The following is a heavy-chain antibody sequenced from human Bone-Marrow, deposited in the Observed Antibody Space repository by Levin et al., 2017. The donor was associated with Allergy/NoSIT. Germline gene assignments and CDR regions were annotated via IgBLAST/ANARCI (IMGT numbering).Heavy chain of an antibody. J-gene: IGHJ4*02. Sequence: VSGPTLVKPTQTLTLTCTFSGFSLSTSGMRVSWIRQPPGKALEWLARIDWDDDTLYSTSLRTRLTISKDTSKNHVVLTMTNVDPADTATYYCARTYSETYGNYVFDFWGPGTLVTVSS. V-gene: IGHV2-70*04. CDR3: ARTYSETYGNYVFDF. CDR2: IDWDDDT. CDR1: GFSLSTSGMR. D-gene: IGHD1-26*01.